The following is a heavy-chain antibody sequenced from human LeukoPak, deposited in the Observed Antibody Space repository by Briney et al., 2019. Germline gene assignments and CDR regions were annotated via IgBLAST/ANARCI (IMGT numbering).Heavy chain of an antibody. D-gene: IGHD3-10*01. V-gene: IGHV4-59*08. Sequence: SETLSLTCTVSGDSISSYYWSWIRQPPGKRLEWIGCISDSGSTNYNPSLKSRVTISVDTSKNQFSLKLSSVTAADTAVYYCARQGGLYSRGVTHFDYWGQGTLVTVSS. J-gene: IGHJ4*02. CDR3: ARQGGLYSRGVTHFDY. CDR1: GDSISSYY. CDR2: ISDSGST.